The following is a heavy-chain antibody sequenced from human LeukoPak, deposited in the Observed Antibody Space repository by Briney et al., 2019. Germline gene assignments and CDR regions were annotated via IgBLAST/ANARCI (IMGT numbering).Heavy chain of an antibody. D-gene: IGHD1-26*01. Sequence: GESLKISCKSSGYSFITFWIGWVRQMPGKGLEWMGIIYPGDSDTRYSPSFQGQVTISADKSISTAYLQWSSLKASDTAMYYCARENSRGIVGATMRDLDYWGQGTLVTVSS. CDR1: GYSFITFW. V-gene: IGHV5-51*01. J-gene: IGHJ4*02. CDR3: ARENSRGIVGATMRDLDY. CDR2: IYPGDSDT.